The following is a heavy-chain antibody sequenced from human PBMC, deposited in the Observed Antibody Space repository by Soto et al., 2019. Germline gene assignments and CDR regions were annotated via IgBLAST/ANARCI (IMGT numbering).Heavy chain of an antibody. J-gene: IGHJ4*02. CDR2: IKQGGSEK. CDR3: ARDKVVVVPAADYYFDY. D-gene: IGHD2-2*01. CDR1: GFTFSSYW. V-gene: IGHV3-7*03. Sequence: SLRLSCAASGFTFSSYWMSLGRQPPGKGLEGVANIKQGGSEKYYVDSVKGRFPISIYKDNNSLYLQLNSLRADDTAVYYCARDKVVVVPAADYYFDYWGQGTLVTVS.